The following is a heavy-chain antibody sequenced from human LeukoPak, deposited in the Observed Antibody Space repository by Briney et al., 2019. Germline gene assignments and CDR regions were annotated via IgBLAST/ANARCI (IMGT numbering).Heavy chain of an antibody. CDR1: GFTVSSNY. CDR3: ARSYYYDSSGYFDY. Sequence: GGSLRLSCAASGFTVSSNYMSWVRQAPGKGLEWVAVISYDGSNKYYADSVKGRFTISRDNSENTVSLQMNSLRAEDTAVYYCARSYYYDSSGYFDYWGQGTLVTVSS. J-gene: IGHJ4*02. D-gene: IGHD3-22*01. V-gene: IGHV3-30-3*01. CDR2: ISYDGSNK.